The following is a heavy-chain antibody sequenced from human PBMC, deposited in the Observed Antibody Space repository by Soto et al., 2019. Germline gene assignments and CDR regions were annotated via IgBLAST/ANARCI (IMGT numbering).Heavy chain of an antibody. CDR1: GFTFSSYA. J-gene: IGHJ4*02. V-gene: IGHV3-23*01. CDR2: ISGSGGST. CDR3: AKVSKSWGEFMVRGVSGQFDY. Sequence: GGSLRLSCAASGFTFSSYAMSWVRQAPGKVLEWVSAISGSGGSTYYADSVKGRFTISRDNSKNTLYLQMNSLRAEDTAVYYCAKVSKSWGEFMVRGVSGQFDYWGQGTLVTVSS. D-gene: IGHD3-10*01.